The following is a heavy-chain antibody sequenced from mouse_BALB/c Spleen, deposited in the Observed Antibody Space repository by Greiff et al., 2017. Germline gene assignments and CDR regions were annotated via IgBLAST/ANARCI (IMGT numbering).Heavy chain of an antibody. CDR3: ARQGYYGSSPYFDV. J-gene: IGHJ1*01. V-gene: IGHV2-6-2*01. Sequence: VQVVESGPDLVAPSQSLSITCTVSGFSLTSYGVHWVRQPPGKGLEWLVVIWSDGSTTYNSALKSRLSISKDNSKSQVFLKMNSLQTDDTAMYYCARQGYYGSSPYFDVWGAGTTVTVSS. CDR1: GFSLTSYG. CDR2: IWSDGST. D-gene: IGHD1-1*01.